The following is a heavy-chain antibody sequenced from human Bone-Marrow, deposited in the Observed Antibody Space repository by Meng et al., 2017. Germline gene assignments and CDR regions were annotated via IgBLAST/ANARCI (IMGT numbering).Heavy chain of an antibody. CDR3: ARGLAVDEFDY. CDR1: GYTFVSYY. D-gene: IGHD2-15*01. V-gene: IGHV1-46*01. CDR2: VNSRRETT. Sequence: QGQLGQSGAEVKKPGASLNISCKASGYTFVSYYIHWVRQAPGQGLEWIGVVNSRRETTIYAQMFQGRVTMTRDTSTSTVYMALSSLGSEDTAVYYCARGLAVDEFDYWGQGTLVTVSS. J-gene: IGHJ4*02.